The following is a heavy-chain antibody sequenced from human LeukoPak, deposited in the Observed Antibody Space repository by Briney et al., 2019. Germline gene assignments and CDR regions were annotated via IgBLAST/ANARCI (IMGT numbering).Heavy chain of an antibody. CDR2: ISSSSSYI. J-gene: IGHJ4*02. V-gene: IGHV3-21*01. Sequence: GGSLRLSCAASGFTFSSYSMNWVRQAPGKGLEWVSSISSSSSYIYYADSVKGRFTISRDNAKNSLYLQMNSLRAEDTAVYYCARESGYPARAYYLDFWGQGTLVTVSS. CDR3: ARESGYPARAYYLDF. CDR1: GFTFSSYS. D-gene: IGHD2-15*01.